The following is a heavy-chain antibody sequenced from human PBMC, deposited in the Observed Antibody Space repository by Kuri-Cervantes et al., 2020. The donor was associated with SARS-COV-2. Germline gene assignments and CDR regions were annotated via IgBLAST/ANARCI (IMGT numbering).Heavy chain of an antibody. CDR2: INPNSGGT. CDR3: ARVSRGGYSSGWYNYYFDY. V-gene: IGHV1-2*02. D-gene: IGHD6-19*01. J-gene: IGHJ4*02. CDR1: GYTFTGYY. Sequence: ASVKVSCKASGYTFTGYYMHWVRQAPGQGLEWMGWINPNSGGTNYAQKFQGRVTMTRDTSISTAYMELSRLRSGDTAVYYCARVSRGGYSSGWYNYYFDYWGQGTLVTVSS.